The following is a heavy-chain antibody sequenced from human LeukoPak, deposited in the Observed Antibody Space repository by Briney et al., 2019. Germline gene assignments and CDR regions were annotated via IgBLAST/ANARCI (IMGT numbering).Heavy chain of an antibody. V-gene: IGHV1-8*01. Sequence: ALVKVSCKASGYTFTTYEIYWVRQAAGQGLEWMGWMNPNSGDTVSAQKFQGRVTMTRSTSIGTAYMELSSLRSEDTAVYYCARNYLGLSYWGQGTLVTVSS. CDR1: GYTFTTYE. CDR3: ARNYLGLSY. CDR2: MNPNSGDT. J-gene: IGHJ4*02. D-gene: IGHD3-10*01.